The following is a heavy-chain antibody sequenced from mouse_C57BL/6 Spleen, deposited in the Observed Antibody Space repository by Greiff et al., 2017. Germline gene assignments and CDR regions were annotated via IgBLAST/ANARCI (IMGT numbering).Heavy chain of an antibody. CDR1: GYAFSSSW. CDR3: ARGGYDYGQNFDY. Sequence: VQLQQSGPELVKPGASVKISCKASGYAFSSSWMNWVKQRPGKGLEWIGRIYPGDGDTNYNGKFKGKATLTADKSSSTAYMQLSSLTSEDSAVYFCARGGYDYGQNFDYWGQGTTLTVSS. CDR2: IYPGDGDT. J-gene: IGHJ2*01. V-gene: IGHV1-82*01. D-gene: IGHD2-4*01.